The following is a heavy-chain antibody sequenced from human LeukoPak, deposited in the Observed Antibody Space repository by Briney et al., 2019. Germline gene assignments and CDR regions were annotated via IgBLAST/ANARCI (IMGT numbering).Heavy chain of an antibody. Sequence: SVKVSCKASGGTFSSYAISWVRQAPGQGLEWMGGIIPIFGTANYARKFQGRVTITADESTSTAYMELSSLRSEDTAVYYCAISYGSGRPLDYWGQGTLVTVSS. CDR2: IIPIFGTA. D-gene: IGHD3-10*01. CDR3: AISYGSGRPLDY. V-gene: IGHV1-69*01. J-gene: IGHJ4*02. CDR1: GGTFSSYA.